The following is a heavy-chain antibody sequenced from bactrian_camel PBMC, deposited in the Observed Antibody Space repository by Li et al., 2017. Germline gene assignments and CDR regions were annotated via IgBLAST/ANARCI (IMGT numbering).Heavy chain of an antibody. V-gene: IGHV3-3*01. D-gene: IGHD1*01. CDR2: ISRTGGII. J-gene: IGHJ4*01. CDR1: PGTFSTYY. Sequence: QVQLVESGGGSVQAGGSLKLSCRTSPGTFSTYYMAWFRQALGMEREAVAAISRTGGIIEYADSVKGRFTISKDDAKNTLYLQMNSLKPEDTGTYYCAADLRTDYCRRGHPGLLLGQGTQVTVS.